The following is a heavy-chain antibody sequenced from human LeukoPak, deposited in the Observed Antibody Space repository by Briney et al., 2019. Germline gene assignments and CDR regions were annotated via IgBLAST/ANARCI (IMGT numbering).Heavy chain of an antibody. CDR1: GGSFSGYY. CDR2: INHSGST. V-gene: IGHV4-34*01. J-gene: IGHJ4*02. Sequence: SETLSLTCAVYGGSFSGYYWSWIRQPPGKGLEWIGEINHSGSTNYNPSLKSRVTISVDTSKNQFSLKLSSVTAADTAVYYCASLGYCSGGSCYSDFDYWGQGTLVTVPS. CDR3: ASLGYCSGGSCYSDFDY. D-gene: IGHD2-15*01.